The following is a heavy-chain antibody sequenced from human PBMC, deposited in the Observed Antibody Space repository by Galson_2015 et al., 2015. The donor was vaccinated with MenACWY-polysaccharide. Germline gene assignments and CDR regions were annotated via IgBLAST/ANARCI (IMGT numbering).Heavy chain of an antibody. D-gene: IGHD2-2*01. CDR1: GFTFSDYY. CDR2: ISSSGSTV. CDR3: AREGGCGGYCSSTSCRGAFDI. J-gene: IGHJ3*02. V-gene: IGHV3-11*01. Sequence: SLRLSCAASGFTFSDYYMTWIRQAPGKGLDWVSYISSSGSTVDYADSVKGRFTISRDNAKNSLYLQMSSVRAEDTAVFYCAREGGCGGYCSSTSCRGAFDIWGQGTVVTVSS.